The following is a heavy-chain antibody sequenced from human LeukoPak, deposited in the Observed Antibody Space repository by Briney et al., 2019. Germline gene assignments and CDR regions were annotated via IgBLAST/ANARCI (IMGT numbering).Heavy chain of an antibody. J-gene: IGHJ5*02. CDR2: VSTYNSET. Sequence: ASVKVSCKASGYTFTSYGLSWVRQAPGQGLEWIGWVSTYNSETNYAPKFQARVTMTKDTSTSTVFLEMWSLRADDTAVYYCVRDNWNEFDPWGQGTLVTVSS. D-gene: IGHD1-1*01. CDR1: GYTFTSYG. V-gene: IGHV1-18*01. CDR3: VRDNWNEFDP.